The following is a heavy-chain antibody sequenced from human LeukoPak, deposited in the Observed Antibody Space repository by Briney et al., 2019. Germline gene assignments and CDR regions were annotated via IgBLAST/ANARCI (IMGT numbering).Heavy chain of an antibody. J-gene: IGHJ2*01. CDR2: ISYDGSNK. D-gene: IGHD3-22*01. V-gene: IGHV3-30*18. Sequence: GGSLRLSCAGSGFTFSSHWIGWVRQAPGKGLEWVAVISYDGSNKYYADSVKGRFTISRDNSKNTLYLQMNSLRAEDTAVYYCAKDGYYCDSSGYYYDWYFDLWGRGTLVTVSS. CDR1: GFTFSSHW. CDR3: AKDGYYCDSSGYYYDWYFDL.